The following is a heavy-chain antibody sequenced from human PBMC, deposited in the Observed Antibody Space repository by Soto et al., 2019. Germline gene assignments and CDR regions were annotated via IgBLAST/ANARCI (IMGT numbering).Heavy chain of an antibody. CDR3: TFGDNSLDY. Sequence: QVQLVESGGGVVQPGRSLRVSCAASGFTFSDYGIYWVRQAPGKGLEWVALISYDGNNREYGDSVKGRFTISRDNSKNTLYLQMNSLRVEDTAVYYCTFGDNSLDYWGQGTLVTASS. CDR2: ISYDGNNR. D-gene: IGHD1-20*01. CDR1: GFTFSDYG. V-gene: IGHV3-30*03. J-gene: IGHJ4*02.